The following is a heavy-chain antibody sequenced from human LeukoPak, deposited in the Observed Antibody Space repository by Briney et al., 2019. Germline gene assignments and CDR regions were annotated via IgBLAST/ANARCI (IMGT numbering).Heavy chain of an antibody. CDR3: ASYPVIAAPQDWFDP. D-gene: IGHD6-6*01. Sequence: KTSETLSLTCTVSGGSISSGSYYWSWIRQPAGKGLEWIGRIYTSGSTNYNPSLKSRVTISVDTSKNQFSLKLSSVTAADTAVYYCASYPVIAAPQDWFDPWGQGTLVTVSS. CDR1: GGSISSGSYY. J-gene: IGHJ5*02. V-gene: IGHV4-61*02. CDR2: IYTSGST.